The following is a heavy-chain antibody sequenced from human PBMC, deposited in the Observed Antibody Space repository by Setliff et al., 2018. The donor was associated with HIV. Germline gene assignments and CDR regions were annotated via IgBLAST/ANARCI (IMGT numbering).Heavy chain of an antibody. CDR2: ITPSLGVI. Sequence: ASVKVSCKASGYTFTSYYMHWVRQAPGQGLEWMGMITPSLGVINIAEKFQDRVTITADKSTNTAYMEMRSLRIDDTAVYYCASPAWGSDLRGPFDIWGQGTMVTVSS. CDR1: GYTFTSYY. D-gene: IGHD2-21*02. J-gene: IGHJ3*02. CDR3: ASPAWGSDLRGPFDI. V-gene: IGHV1-46*01.